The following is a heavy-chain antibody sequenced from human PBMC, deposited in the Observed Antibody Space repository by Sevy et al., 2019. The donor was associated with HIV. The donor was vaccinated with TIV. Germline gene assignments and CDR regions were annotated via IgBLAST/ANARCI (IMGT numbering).Heavy chain of an antibody. D-gene: IGHD3-22*01. V-gene: IGHV3-53*01. Sequence: GGSLRLSCAASGFTVSSNYMSWVRQAPAKGLEWVSVIYSGGSTYYADSVKGRFTISRDNSKNTMYLQMNSLRAEDTAVYYCARGLYDSSGYYPLDYWGQGTLVTVSS. J-gene: IGHJ4*02. CDR1: GFTVSSNY. CDR3: ARGLYDSSGYYPLDY. CDR2: IYSGGST.